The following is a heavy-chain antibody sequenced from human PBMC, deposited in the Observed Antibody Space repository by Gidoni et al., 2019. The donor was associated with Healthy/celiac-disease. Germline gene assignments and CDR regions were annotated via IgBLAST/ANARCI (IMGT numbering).Heavy chain of an antibody. V-gene: IGHV3-49*05. CDR3: TREPTYYYDSSGYYNPYYFDY. Sequence: EVQLVESGGGLVKPGRSLRLSCTASGFAFRDYAMICFLRAPGKGLGWVGFIRSKAYGGTTEYAASVKGRFTISRDDSKSIAYLQMNSLKTEDTAVYYCTREPTYYYDSSGYYNPYYFDYWGQGTLVTVSS. D-gene: IGHD3-22*01. CDR2: IRSKAYGGTT. CDR1: GFAFRDYA. J-gene: IGHJ4*02.